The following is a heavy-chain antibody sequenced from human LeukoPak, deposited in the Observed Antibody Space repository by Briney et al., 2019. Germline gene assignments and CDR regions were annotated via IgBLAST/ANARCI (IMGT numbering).Heavy chain of an antibody. CDR1: GFTFSDHY. CDR3: ARVSQARYYFDY. J-gene: IGHJ4*02. V-gene: IGHV3-72*01. D-gene: IGHD2/OR15-2a*01. CDR2: IRNKANRYTL. Sequence: PGGSLRLSCAASGFTFSDHYMDWVRQAPGKGLEWVGRIRNKANRYTLEYAASVKGRITISRDESKNLLYLQMNSLKTEDTAVYYCARVSQARYYFDYWGQGTLVTVS.